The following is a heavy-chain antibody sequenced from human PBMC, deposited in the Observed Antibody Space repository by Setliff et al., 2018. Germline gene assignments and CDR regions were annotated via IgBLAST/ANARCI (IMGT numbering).Heavy chain of an antibody. J-gene: IGHJ5*02. V-gene: IGHV4-38-2*01. D-gene: IGHD3-3*01. CDR2: ISHRGST. CDR1: GYSINSDCF. CDR3: VRGFTIFGVVKLERWFDP. Sequence: SETLSLTCAVSGYSINSDCFWGWIRQPPGKGLEWIGTISHRGSTSYNSSLKSRVTMSVDTSKNQFFLKLSSVTAADTAVYYCVRGFTIFGVVKLERWFDPWGQGTLVTVSS.